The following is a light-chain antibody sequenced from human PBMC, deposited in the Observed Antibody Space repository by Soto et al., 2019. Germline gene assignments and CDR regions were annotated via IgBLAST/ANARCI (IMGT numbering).Light chain of an antibody. V-gene: IGLV2-8*01. CDR3: SSYAGSNTYV. Sequence: QSVLTQPPSASGSPGQSVTISCTGTSSDVGAYTYVSWYQQHPGKAPKLMIYGVTERPSGVPDRFSGSKSGNTASLTVSGLQTEDEAYYYCSSYAGSNTYVFGNGTKVT. J-gene: IGLJ1*01. CDR1: SSDVGAYTY. CDR2: GVT.